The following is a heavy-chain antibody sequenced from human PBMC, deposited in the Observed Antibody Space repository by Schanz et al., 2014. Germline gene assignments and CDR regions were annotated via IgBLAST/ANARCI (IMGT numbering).Heavy chain of an antibody. V-gene: IGHV4-31*03. CDR2: ISYSGST. CDR3: ARGGYGSGSYREFDY. Sequence: QVQLQESGPGLVKPSQTLSLTCTVSGGSVSSGGDYWSWIRQHPGKGLEWIGFISYSGSTYYNPSLKSRVTISMHTSKNQCSLKLSSVTAADTAVYYCARGGYGSGSYREFDYWGQGTLVTVSS. J-gene: IGHJ4*02. D-gene: IGHD3-10*01. CDR1: GGSVSSGGDY.